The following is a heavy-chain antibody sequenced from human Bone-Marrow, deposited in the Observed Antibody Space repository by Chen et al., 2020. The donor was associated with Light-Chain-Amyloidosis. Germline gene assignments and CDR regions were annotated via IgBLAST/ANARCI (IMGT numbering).Heavy chain of an antibody. Sequence: QLQLQESGPRLVKSSGTLSLTCTVSGGSIMSSSNFWGWLRQAPGKGLEWIGSIYYSGNTYMNSSLKNRVAMSVATSNNQFSLRLNSVTAADTAVYFCARVVPPNYGANFNSWGQGTLVIVSS. CDR3: ARVVPPNYGANFNS. CDR1: GGSIMSSSNF. CDR2: IYYSGNT. V-gene: IGHV4-39*07. J-gene: IGHJ4*02. D-gene: IGHD4-17*01.